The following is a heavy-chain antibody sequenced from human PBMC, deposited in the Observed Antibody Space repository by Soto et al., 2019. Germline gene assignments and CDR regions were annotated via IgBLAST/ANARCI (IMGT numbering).Heavy chain of an antibody. Sequence: PSETLSLTCTVSGGSISSGDYYWSWIRQPPGKGLEWIGYIYYSGNTYYNPSLKGRVTISLDTSKNQFSLNLTSVTAADTAVYYCARAQLVGYYFDYWGQGNLVTVSS. CDR2: IYYSGNT. V-gene: IGHV4-30-4*01. CDR3: ARAQLVGYYFDY. J-gene: IGHJ4*02. CDR1: GGSISSGDYY. D-gene: IGHD2-2*01.